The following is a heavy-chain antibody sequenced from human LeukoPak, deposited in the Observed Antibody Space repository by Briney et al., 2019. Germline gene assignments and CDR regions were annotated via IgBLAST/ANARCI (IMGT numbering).Heavy chain of an antibody. CDR1: GFTFSSYG. Sequence: GRSLRLSCAASGFTFSSYGMHWVRQAPGKGLEWVAVISYDGSNKYYADSVKGRFTISRDNSKNTLYLQMNSLRAEDTAVYYCANWGADSGSDYWGQGTLVTVSS. D-gene: IGHD3-10*01. V-gene: IGHV3-30*18. CDR2: ISYDGSNK. J-gene: IGHJ4*02. CDR3: ANWGADSGSDY.